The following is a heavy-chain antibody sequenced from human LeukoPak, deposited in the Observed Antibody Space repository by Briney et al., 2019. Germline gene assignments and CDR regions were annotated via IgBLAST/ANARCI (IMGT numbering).Heavy chain of an antibody. CDR1: GYTFTSYD. CDR2: MNPNSGNT. V-gene: IGHV1-8*01. Sequence: ASVKVSCKASGYTFTSYDINWVRQATGQGLEWMGWMNPNSGNTGYAQKFQGRVTMTRNTSISTVYMELSSLRSEDTAVYYCARATYYDFWSGYYMGGHNWFDPWGQGTLVTVSS. CDR3: ARATYYDFWSGYYMGGHNWFDP. J-gene: IGHJ5*02. D-gene: IGHD3-3*01.